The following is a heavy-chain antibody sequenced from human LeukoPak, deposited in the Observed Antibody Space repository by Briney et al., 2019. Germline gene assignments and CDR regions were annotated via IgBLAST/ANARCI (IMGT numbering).Heavy chain of an antibody. Sequence: GGSLRLSCAPSGFTSSGYSMNWVRPGPRGGREWVSYISSSGSTIFYADSLKCRFTISRDKAKNSLYLQMSSLRAEDTTVYYCARDPGGYMDVWGKGTTVTISS. CDR1: GFTSSGYS. D-gene: IGHD4-23*01. J-gene: IGHJ6*03. CDR3: ARDPGGYMDV. V-gene: IGHV3-48*01. CDR2: ISSSGSTI.